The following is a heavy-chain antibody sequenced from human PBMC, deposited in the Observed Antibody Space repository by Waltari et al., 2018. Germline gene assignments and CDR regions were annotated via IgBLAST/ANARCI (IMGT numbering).Heavy chain of an antibody. CDR3: ARGPRWLQPYYFDY. CDR1: GGSFSGYY. V-gene: IGHV4-34*01. D-gene: IGHD5-12*01. Sequence: QVQLQQWGAGLLKPSETLSLTCAVYGGSFSGYYWSWIRQPPGKGLGWIGEISHSGSTNCNQSLKSRVTIAVDTSKNQFSLKLSSVTAADTAVYYCARGPRWLQPYYFDYWGQGTLVTVSS. J-gene: IGHJ4*02. CDR2: ISHSGST.